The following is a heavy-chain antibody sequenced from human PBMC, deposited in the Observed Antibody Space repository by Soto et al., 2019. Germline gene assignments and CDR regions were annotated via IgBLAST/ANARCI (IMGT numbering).Heavy chain of an antibody. CDR2: ISGSGGST. Sequence: GGSLRLSCAASGFTFSSYAMSWVRQAPGKGLEWVSAISGSGGSTYYADSVKGRFTISRDNSKNTLYLQMNSLRAEDTAVYYCAFGYSSSWYLNWGQGTLVTVSS. V-gene: IGHV3-23*01. CDR1: GFTFSSYA. D-gene: IGHD6-13*01. J-gene: IGHJ4*02. CDR3: AFGYSSSWYLN.